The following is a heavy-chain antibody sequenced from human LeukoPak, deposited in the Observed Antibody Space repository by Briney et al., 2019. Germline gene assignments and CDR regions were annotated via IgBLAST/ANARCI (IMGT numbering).Heavy chain of an antibody. D-gene: IGHD7-27*01. J-gene: IGHJ4*02. V-gene: IGHV3-48*01. CDR3: GRGHWGLDS. CDR2: ISSSSSTI. CDR1: GFTFSSYV. Sequence: PGGSLRLSCAASGFTFSSYVMHWVRQAPGKGLEWVSYISSSSSTIYYADSVKGRFTISRDNAKNSLYLQMNSLRAEDTAVYYCGRGHWGLDSWGQGTLVSVSS.